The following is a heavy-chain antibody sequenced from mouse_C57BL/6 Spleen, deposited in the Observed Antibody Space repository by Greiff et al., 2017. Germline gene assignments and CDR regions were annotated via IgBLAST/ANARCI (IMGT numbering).Heavy chain of an antibody. V-gene: IGHV1-82*01. D-gene: IGHD1-1*01. CDR3: ARAPNYYGSMDY. Sequence: QVQLQQSGPELVKPGASVKISCKASGYAFSSSWMNWVKQRPGKGLEWIGRIYPGDGDTNYNGKFKGKATLTADKSSSTAYMQRSSRTSEDSAVCFCARAPNYYGSMDYWGQGTSVTVSS. CDR1: GYAFSSSW. J-gene: IGHJ4*01. CDR2: IYPGDGDT.